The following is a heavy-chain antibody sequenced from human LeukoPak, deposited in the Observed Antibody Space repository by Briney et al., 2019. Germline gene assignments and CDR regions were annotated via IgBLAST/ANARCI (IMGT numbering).Heavy chain of an antibody. CDR3: ARDPLLAAAGTTY. CDR1: GGSISSGDYY. J-gene: IGHJ4*02. D-gene: IGHD6-13*01. Sequence: SETLSLTCTVSGGSISSGDYYWSWIRQPPGKGLEWIGYTYYSGSTYYNPSLKSRVTISVDTSKNQFSLKLSSVTAADTAVYYCARDPLLAAAGTTYWGQGTLVTVSS. V-gene: IGHV4-30-4*01. CDR2: TYYSGST.